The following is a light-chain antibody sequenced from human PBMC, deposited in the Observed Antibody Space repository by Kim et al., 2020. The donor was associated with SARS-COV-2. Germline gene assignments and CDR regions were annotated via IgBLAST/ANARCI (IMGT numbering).Light chain of an antibody. CDR1: NIGSKN. V-gene: IGLV3-9*01. Sequence: ELTQPLSVSVALGQTARITCGGNNIGSKNVHWYQQKPGQAPVLVIYRDSNRPSGIPERFSGSNSGNTATLTISRAQAGDEADYYCQVWDSSTGGVFGGGTQLTVL. J-gene: IGLJ2*01. CDR3: QVWDSSTGGV. CDR2: RDS.